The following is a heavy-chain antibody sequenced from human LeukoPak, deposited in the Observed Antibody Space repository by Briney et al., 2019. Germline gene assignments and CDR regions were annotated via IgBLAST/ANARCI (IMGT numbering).Heavy chain of an antibody. CDR1: GNYW. CDR3: AKGGKWDVTPFDY. CDR2: IKHDGSEK. Sequence: GGSLRLSCAASGNYWMHWVRQAPGKGREWVANIKHDGSEKNYVDSVKGRFTISRDNSKNTLYLQVNSLRAEDTAVYYCAKGGKWDVTPFDYWGQGTLVTVSS. D-gene: IGHD1-26*01. J-gene: IGHJ4*02. V-gene: IGHV3-7*03.